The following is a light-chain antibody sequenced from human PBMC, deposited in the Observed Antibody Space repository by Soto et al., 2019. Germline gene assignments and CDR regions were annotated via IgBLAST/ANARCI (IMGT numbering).Light chain of an antibody. CDR1: QSISIW. J-gene: IGKJ1*01. CDR3: QQYSTYTPRT. CDR2: KAS. Sequence: EIQMTQSPSTLAASVGDRVTITCRASQSISIWLAWHQQKPGKGPKILIYKASSLESGVPSRFSGSGSGTEFTLTISSLQPDDFATYYCQQYSTYTPRTFGHGTKVDIK. V-gene: IGKV1-5*03.